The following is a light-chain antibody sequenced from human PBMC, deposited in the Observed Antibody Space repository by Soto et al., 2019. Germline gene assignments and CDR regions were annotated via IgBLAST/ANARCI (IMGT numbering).Light chain of an antibody. V-gene: IGLV1-47*02. CDR2: SNN. Sequence: QSVLTQPPSASGTPGQMVTISCSGSSSNIGSNYVYWYQQLPGTAPKLLIYSNNQWPSGVPDRFSGSKSGTSASLAISGLRSEDEADYYCAAWDDSLSGQVFGGGTKLTVL. CDR3: AAWDDSLSGQV. CDR1: SSNIGSNY. J-gene: IGLJ3*02.